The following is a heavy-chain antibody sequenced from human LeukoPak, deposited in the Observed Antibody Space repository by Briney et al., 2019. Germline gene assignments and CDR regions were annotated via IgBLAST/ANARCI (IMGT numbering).Heavy chain of an antibody. CDR3: ATLLLVCEACHNDY. J-gene: IGHJ4*02. D-gene: IGHD3-10*01. CDR1: GFTFSNFG. Sequence: GGSLRLSCAASGFTFSNFGMHWVRQAPGKGLEWVAVISYDGSYKYSADSVKGRFTISRDNSKNTLYLQMNSLRAEDTAVYYCATLLLVCEACHNDYWGQGTLVTVSS. CDR2: ISYDGSYK. V-gene: IGHV3-30*03.